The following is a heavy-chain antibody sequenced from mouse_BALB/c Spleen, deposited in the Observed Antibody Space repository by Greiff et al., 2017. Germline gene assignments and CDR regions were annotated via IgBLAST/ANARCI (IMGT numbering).Heavy chain of an antibody. CDR3: ATSYDGYYVWFAY. Sequence: VQLKESGPELVKPGASVKMSCKASGYTFTSYVMHWVKQKPGQGLEWIGYINPYNDGTKYNEKFKGKATLTSDKSSSTAYMELSSLTSEDSAVYYCATSYDGYYVWFAYWGQGTLVTVSA. V-gene: IGHV1-14*01. CDR2: INPYNDGT. D-gene: IGHD2-3*01. J-gene: IGHJ3*01. CDR1: GYTFTSYV.